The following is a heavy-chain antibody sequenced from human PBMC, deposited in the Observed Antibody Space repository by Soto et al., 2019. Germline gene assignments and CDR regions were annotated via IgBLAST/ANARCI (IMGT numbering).Heavy chain of an antibody. D-gene: IGHD3-10*01. Sequence: QVQLQESGPGQVKPSQTLSLTCTVSGGSVSSGGDYWSWIRQHPGKGLEWIGNVYYSGSTYYNPSLRRRLTISLDTSKNHFSLRLTSVAAADTALYFWARDRNLGNFDYWGQGALVTVSS. J-gene: IGHJ4*02. V-gene: IGHV4-31*03. CDR2: VYYSGST. CDR3: ARDRNLGNFDY. CDR1: GGSVSSGGDY.